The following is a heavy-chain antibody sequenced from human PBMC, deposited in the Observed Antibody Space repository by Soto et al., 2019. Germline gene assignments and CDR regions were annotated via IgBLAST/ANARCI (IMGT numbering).Heavy chain of an antibody. V-gene: IGHV4-39*07. D-gene: IGHD2-8*01. CDR1: GGSIISNSYY. CDR2: IFHSGST. J-gene: IGHJ4*02. CDR3: ARGDNGGWDFDY. Sequence: SETLSLTCAVSGGSIISNSYYWGWIRQPPGQGLEWIASIFHSGSTYYNPSLKSRVTMSVDTSKNQFSLSLASATAADTAVYYCARGDNGGWDFDYWGQGNLVTGSS.